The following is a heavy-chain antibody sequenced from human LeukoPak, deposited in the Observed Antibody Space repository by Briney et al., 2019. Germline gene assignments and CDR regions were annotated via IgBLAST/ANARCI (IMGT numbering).Heavy chain of an antibody. D-gene: IGHD4-17*01. V-gene: IGHV4-39*07. CDR1: GGSISSSYNY. J-gene: IGHJ4*02. Sequence: SETLSLTCAVSGGSISSSYNYWGWIRQPPGKGLEWIGNIYYSGSAYYNPSLKSRVTISVDTSKNQFSLKLSSVTAADTAVYYCARDTLPMTTVTAVDSWGQGTLSPSPQ. CDR3: ARDTLPMTTVTAVDS. CDR2: IYYSGSA.